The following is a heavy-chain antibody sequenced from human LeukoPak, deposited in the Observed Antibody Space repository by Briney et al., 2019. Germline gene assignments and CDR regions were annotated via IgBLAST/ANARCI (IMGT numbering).Heavy chain of an antibody. CDR2: INHSGST. Sequence: SETLSLTCTVSGGSISSGSYYWSWIRQPPGKGLEWIGEINHSGSTNYNPSLKSRVTISVDTSKNQFSLKLSSVTAADTAVYYCARGHYDYVWGSYRYEWFDPWGQGTLVTVSS. CDR1: GGSISSGSYY. D-gene: IGHD3-16*02. J-gene: IGHJ5*02. V-gene: IGHV4-39*07. CDR3: ARGHYDYVWGSYRYEWFDP.